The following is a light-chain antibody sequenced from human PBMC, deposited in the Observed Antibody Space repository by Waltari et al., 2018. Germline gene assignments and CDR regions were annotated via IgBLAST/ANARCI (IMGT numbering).Light chain of an antibody. V-gene: IGKV4-1*01. Sequence: DIVMTQSPDSLAVSLGARAPIPCTSSPSLLYYIHNKAYLACDQQKPRQPPKLLIHWASTRESGVPDRFSGSGSGTDFTLTISSLQADDVAVYYCQQYLRAPRTFAQGTGLEIK. CDR2: WAS. J-gene: IGKJ2*02. CDR1: PSLLYYIHNKAY. CDR3: QQYLRAPRT.